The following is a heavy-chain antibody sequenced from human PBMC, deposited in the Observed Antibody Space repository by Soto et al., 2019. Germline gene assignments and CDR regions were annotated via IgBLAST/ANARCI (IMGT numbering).Heavy chain of an antibody. Sequence: EVQLVETGGGLIQPGGSLRLSCAASGFTVSSNYMSWVRQAPGKGLEWVSVIYSGGSTYYADSVKGRFTISRNNSKNTLYLQMNGLRAEDTAVYYCAPARGGRGSGNAFDIWGQGTMVTVSS. J-gene: IGHJ3*02. CDR2: IYSGGST. D-gene: IGHD3-10*01. CDR3: APARGGRGSGNAFDI. CDR1: GFTVSSNY. V-gene: IGHV3-53*02.